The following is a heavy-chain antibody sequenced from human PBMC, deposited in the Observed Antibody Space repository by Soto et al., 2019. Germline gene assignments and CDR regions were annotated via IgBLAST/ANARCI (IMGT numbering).Heavy chain of an antibody. J-gene: IGHJ5*02. Sequence: GGSLRLSCAASGFTFSSYGMHWGRQAPGKGLEWVAVIWYDGSNKYYAESVKGRFTISRDNSKNTLYLQMNSLRAEDTPAYYCARDGGPSTPGDRSGAQSLNWFDLYGQGTLVTV. CDR2: IWYDGSNK. CDR1: GFTFSSYG. D-gene: IGHD3-22*01. CDR3: ARDGGPSTPGDRSGAQSLNWFDL. V-gene: IGHV3-33*01.